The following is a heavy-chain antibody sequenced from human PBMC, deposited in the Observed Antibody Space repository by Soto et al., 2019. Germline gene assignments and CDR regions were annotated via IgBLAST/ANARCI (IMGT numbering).Heavy chain of an antibody. CDR1: GGSFSGYY. D-gene: IGHD3-3*01. J-gene: IGHJ5*02. CDR2: INHSGST. CDR3: AKDSLRIYDFWSGTGNWFDP. Sequence: PSETLSLTCAVYGGSFSGYYWSWIRQPPGKGLEWIGEINHSGSTNYNPSLKSRVTISVDTSKNQFSLKLSSVTAADTAVYYCAKDSLRIYDFWSGTGNWFDPWGQGTLVTVSS. V-gene: IGHV4-34*01.